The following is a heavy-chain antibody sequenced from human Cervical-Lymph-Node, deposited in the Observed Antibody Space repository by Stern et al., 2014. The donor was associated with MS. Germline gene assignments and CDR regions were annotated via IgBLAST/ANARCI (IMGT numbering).Heavy chain of an antibody. Sequence: QVQLGQSGAAVKKPGSSVKVSCKASGGTFSSYAISWVRQAPGQGLEGMGGIIPLFGTANYAQKFQGRVTITADKSTSTAYMELSSRRSEDTAVYYCASNIGVVTAGAFDIWGQGTMVTVSS. V-gene: IGHV1-69*06. D-gene: IGHD2-21*02. CDR2: IIPLFGTA. J-gene: IGHJ3*02. CDR1: GGTFSSYA. CDR3: ASNIGVVTAGAFDI.